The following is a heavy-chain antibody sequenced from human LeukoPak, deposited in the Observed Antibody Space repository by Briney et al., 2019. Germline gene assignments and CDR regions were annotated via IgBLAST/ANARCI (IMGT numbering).Heavy chain of an antibody. J-gene: IGHJ4*02. Sequence: PSETLSLTCTVSGGSISSYYGSWIRQPPGKGLGWIGYIYYCGSTNYNPSLKSRVTISVDTSKNHFPLKLSSVTAADTAVYYCARRGPHGVASYFDYWGQGTLVTVSS. CDR1: GGSISSYY. CDR3: ARRGPHGVASYFDY. D-gene: IGHD3-3*01. CDR2: IYYCGST. V-gene: IGHV4-59*08.